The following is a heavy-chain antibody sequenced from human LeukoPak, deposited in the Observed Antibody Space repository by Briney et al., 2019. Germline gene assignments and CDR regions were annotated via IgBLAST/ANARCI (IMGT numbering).Heavy chain of an antibody. V-gene: IGHV3-11*04. Sequence: PGGSLRLSCAASGFTVSSNYMSWVRQAPGKGLEWVSYISSSGSTIYYADSVKGRFTISRDNAKNSLYLQMNSLRAEDTAVYYCARSLDSWPRGLRFDPWGQGTLVTVSS. CDR2: ISSSGSTI. CDR3: ARSLDSWPRGLRFDP. CDR1: GFTVSSNY. D-gene: IGHD6-13*01. J-gene: IGHJ5*02.